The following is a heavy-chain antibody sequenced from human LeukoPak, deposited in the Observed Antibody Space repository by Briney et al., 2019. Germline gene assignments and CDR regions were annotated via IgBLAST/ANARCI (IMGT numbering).Heavy chain of an antibody. CDR2: IWYDGSNK. CDR3: VRYGSAYLDY. V-gene: IGHV3-33*03. CDR1: GFTFSSYG. D-gene: IGHD2-15*01. Sequence: GGSLRLSCAASGFTFSSYGMHWVRQAPGKGLEWVAVIWYDGSNKYYADSVKGRFTISRDDAENTLYLQMNSLRAEDTAVYYCVRYGSAYLDYWGRGTLVTVSS. J-gene: IGHJ4*02.